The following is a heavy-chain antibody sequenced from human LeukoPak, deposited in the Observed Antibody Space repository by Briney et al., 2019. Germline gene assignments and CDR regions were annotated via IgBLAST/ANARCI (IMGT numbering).Heavy chain of an antibody. Sequence: SETLSLTCTVSGSSISSRSNYWGWIRQPPAKGLEWIGSLYYSGSTSYNPSLKSRVTMSVDTSKNQFSLRLKSVTDADTAMYYCAKGYTNGVNQEVWLDPWGQGTLVTVSS. CDR1: GSSISSRSNY. V-gene: IGHV4-39*07. CDR3: AKGYTNGVNQEVWLDP. J-gene: IGHJ5*02. D-gene: IGHD2-8*01. CDR2: LYYSGST.